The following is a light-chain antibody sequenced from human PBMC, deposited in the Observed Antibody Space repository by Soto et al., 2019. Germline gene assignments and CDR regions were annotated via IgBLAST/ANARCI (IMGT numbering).Light chain of an antibody. J-gene: IGLJ2*01. CDR2: GNS. V-gene: IGLV1-40*01. CDR3: QSYDSSLSGSMV. CDR1: SSNIGAGYD. Sequence: QSVLTQPPSVSGAPGQRVTISCTGSSSNIGAGYDVHWYQQLPGTAPKLLIYGNSNRPSGVPDRFSGSKSGTSAFLAITGLQAEDEADYYCQSYDSSLSGSMVFGGGTPLTVL.